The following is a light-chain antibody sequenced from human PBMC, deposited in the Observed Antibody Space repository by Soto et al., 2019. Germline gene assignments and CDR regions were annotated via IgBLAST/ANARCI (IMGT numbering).Light chain of an antibody. CDR2: KAS. CDR1: QSISSW. J-gene: IGKJ1*01. V-gene: IGKV1-5*03. CDR3: QQYSDNWT. Sequence: DIQMTQSPSTLSASVGDRVIITCRASQSISSWLAWYQQKPGTAPKLLIYKASTLQSGVPSRFSGSGSGTEFTLTISSLHPDDSATYYCQQYSDNWTFGQGTKVEIK.